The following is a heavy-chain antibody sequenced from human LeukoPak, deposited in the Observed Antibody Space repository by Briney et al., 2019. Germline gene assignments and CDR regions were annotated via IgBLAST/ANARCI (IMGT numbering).Heavy chain of an antibody. CDR2: IYSGGNT. D-gene: IGHD2/OR15-2a*01. J-gene: IGHJ4*02. CDR1: GFTVSINS. V-gene: IGHV3-53*01. Sequence: GGSLRLSCTVSGFTVSINSMSWVRQAPGKGLEWVSFIYSGGNTHYSDSVKGRFTISRDNSKNTLYLQMNSLRAEDTAVYYCARRAGEYSHPYDYWGQGTLVTVSS. CDR3: ARRAGEYSHPYDY.